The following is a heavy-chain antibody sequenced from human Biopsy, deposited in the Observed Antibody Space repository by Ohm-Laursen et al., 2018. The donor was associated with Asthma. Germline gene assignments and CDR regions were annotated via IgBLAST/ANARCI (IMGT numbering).Heavy chain of an antibody. Sequence: SLRLSCSASGFTFGSYGLHWVRQAPGKGLEWVADIWFDGSNKHYADSVKGRFTMARDNSKNTLDLQMNSLREEDTAVYYCVRDGTDDAFDIWGQGTVVSVSS. CDR3: VRDGTDDAFDI. D-gene: IGHD1-1*01. J-gene: IGHJ3*02. CDR1: GFTFGSYG. V-gene: IGHV3-33*01. CDR2: IWFDGSNK.